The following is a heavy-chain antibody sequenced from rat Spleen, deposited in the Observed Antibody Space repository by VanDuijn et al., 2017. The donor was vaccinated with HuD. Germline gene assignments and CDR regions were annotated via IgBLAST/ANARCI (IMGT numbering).Heavy chain of an antibody. Sequence: EVQLVESGGGLVQPGRSLKLSCAASGFIFSNYGMAWVRQTPTKGLEWVASISYDGTATYYRDSVKGRFTLSRDNAKSTLYLQMNSLRSEDTATYYCTREETLYWYFDFWGPGTMVTVSS. CDR3: TREETLYWYFDF. CDR1: GFIFSNYG. D-gene: IGHD3-4*01. J-gene: IGHJ1*01. V-gene: IGHV5-29*01. CDR2: ISYDGTAT.